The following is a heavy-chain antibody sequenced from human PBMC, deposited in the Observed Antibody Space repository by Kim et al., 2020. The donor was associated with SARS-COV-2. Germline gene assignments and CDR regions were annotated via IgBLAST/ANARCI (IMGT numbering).Heavy chain of an antibody. Sequence: GGSLRLSCAASGFTFSSYAMHWVRQAPGKGLEWVAVIWYDGSNKYYADSVKGRFTISRDNSKNTLYLQMNSLRAEDTAVYYCAKDRQDYYDSSGYFGYFDYWGQGTLVTVSS. CDR2: IWYDGSNK. CDR1: GFTFSSYA. J-gene: IGHJ4*02. V-gene: IGHV3-33*06. D-gene: IGHD3-22*01. CDR3: AKDRQDYYDSSGYFGYFDY.